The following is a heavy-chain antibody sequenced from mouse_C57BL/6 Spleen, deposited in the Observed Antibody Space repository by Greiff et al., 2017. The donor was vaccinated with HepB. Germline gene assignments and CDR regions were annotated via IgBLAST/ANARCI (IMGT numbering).Heavy chain of an antibody. Sequence: EVMLVESGGGLVKPGGSLKLSCAASGFTFSSYTMSWVRQTPEKRLEWVATISGGGGNTYYPDSVKGRFTISRDNAKNTLYLQMSSLRSEDTALYYCARRSNWEGYWYFDVWGTGTTVTVSS. V-gene: IGHV5-9*01. CDR1: GFTFSSYT. CDR3: ARRSNWEGYWYFDV. D-gene: IGHD4-1*01. J-gene: IGHJ1*03. CDR2: ISGGGGNT.